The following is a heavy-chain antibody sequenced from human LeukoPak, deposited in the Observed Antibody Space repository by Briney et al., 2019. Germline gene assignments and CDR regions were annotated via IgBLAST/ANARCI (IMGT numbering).Heavy chain of an antibody. D-gene: IGHD2-15*01. J-gene: IGHJ4*02. Sequence: GGSLRLSCAASGFTVSSNYMSWVRQAPGKGLEWVSAISGSGGSTYCADSVKGRFTISRDNSKNTLYLQMNSLRAEDTAVYYCAKIPSFATYWGQGTLVTVSS. CDR3: AKIPSFATY. CDR2: ISGSGGST. CDR1: GFTVSSNY. V-gene: IGHV3-23*01.